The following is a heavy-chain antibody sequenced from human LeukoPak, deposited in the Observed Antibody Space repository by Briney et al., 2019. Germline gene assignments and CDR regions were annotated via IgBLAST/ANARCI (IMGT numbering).Heavy chain of an antibody. J-gene: IGHJ5*02. CDR2: INPNSGGT. V-gene: IGHV1-2*02. D-gene: IGHD2-2*01. Sequence: ASVKVSCKASGYTFIAYYMHWVRQAPGQGLEWMGWINPNSGGTNYAQKFQGRVTMTRDTSISTAYMDLSRLRSDDTAVYYCASGMGVLVPAATWFDPWGQGTLVTVSS. CDR3: ASGMGVLVPAATWFDP. CDR1: GYTFIAYY.